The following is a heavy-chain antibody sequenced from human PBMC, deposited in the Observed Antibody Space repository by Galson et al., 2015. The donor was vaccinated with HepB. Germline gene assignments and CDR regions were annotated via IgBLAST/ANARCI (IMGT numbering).Heavy chain of an antibody. J-gene: IGHJ3*02. CDR1: GFTVSSNY. CDR3: LGGRNGLNDAFDM. CDR2: IKEDGSQK. V-gene: IGHV3-7*03. Sequence: SLRLSCAASGFTVSSNYMSWVRQAPGNGLEWVANIKEDGSQKYYVDSVKGRFTISRDNAKNSLYLEMNDLRAADTAVYFCLGGRNGLNDAFDMWGQGTVVTVSS. D-gene: IGHD1-1*01.